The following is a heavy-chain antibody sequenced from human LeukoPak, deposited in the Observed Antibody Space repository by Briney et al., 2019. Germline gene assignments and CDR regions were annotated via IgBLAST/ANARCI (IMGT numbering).Heavy chain of an antibody. CDR2: IIPIFGTA. D-gene: IGHD6-13*01. J-gene: IGHJ3*02. CDR3: ARDAIAAVYDAFDI. Sequence: ASVKVSCKASGGTFSSYAISWVRQAPGQGLEWMGRIIPIFGTANYAQKLQGRVTITTDESTSTAYMELSSLRSEDTAVYYCARDAIAAVYDAFDIWGQGTMVTVSS. V-gene: IGHV1-69*05. CDR1: GGTFSSYA.